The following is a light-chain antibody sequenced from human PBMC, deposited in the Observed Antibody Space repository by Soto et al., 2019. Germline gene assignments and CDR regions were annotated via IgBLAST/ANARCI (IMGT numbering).Light chain of an antibody. CDR1: SSDIGAYNY. Sequence: QSALTQPASVSGSPGQSITISCTGTSSDIGAYNYVSWFQQHPGKAPKLMIYDVRNRPLGVSNRFSGSKSGNTASLIISGLQAEDEADYYCCSYTTSSTYVFGTGTKLTVL. CDR2: DVR. V-gene: IGLV2-14*01. J-gene: IGLJ1*01. CDR3: CSYTTSSTYV.